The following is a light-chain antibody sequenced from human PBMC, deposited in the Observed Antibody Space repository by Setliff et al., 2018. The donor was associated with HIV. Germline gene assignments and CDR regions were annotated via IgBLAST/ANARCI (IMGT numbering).Light chain of an antibody. CDR1: SSDVGGYSY. V-gene: IGLV2-14*01. Sequence: QSVLTQPASVSGSPGQSITISCTGTSSDVGGYSYVSWYQQHPGKAPKLIIYEVRNRPSGVSNRFSGSKSGNTASLTISGLQAEDEADYYCSSYAITNTLXFGTGTKVTVL. CDR3: SSYAITNTLX. J-gene: IGLJ1*01. CDR2: EVR.